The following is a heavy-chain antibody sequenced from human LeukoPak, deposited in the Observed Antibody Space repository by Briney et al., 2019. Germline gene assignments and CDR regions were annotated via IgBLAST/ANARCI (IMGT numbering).Heavy chain of an antibody. D-gene: IGHD6-19*01. Sequence: GGSLRLSCAASGFTFSSYGMHWVRQAPGKGLEGGAVIWYDGSNKYYADSVKGRFTISRDNSKNTLYLQMNSLRAEDKAVYYCAKDGGYSSGWYAFDFDSWGQGNLVTVSS. CDR1: GFTFSSYG. CDR2: IWYDGSNK. CDR3: AKDGGYSSGWYAFDFDS. V-gene: IGHV3-33*06. J-gene: IGHJ4*02.